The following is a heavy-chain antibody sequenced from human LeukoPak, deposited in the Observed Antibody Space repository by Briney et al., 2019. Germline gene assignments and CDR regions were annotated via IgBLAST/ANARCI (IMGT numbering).Heavy chain of an antibody. CDR2: IIPILGIA. J-gene: IGHJ5*02. Sequence: SVKVSCKASGYSIRSYGISWVRQAPGQGLEWMGRIIPILGIANYAQKFQGRVTITADKSTSTAYMELSSLRSEDTAVYCRARDLLSGGFDPWAREPWSPSPQ. CDR1: GYSIRSYG. D-gene: IGHD3-10*01. V-gene: IGHV1-69*04. CDR3: ARDLLSGGFDP.